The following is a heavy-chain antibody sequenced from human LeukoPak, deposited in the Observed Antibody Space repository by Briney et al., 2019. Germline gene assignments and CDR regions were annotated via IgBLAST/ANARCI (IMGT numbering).Heavy chain of an antibody. CDR2: IYHSGST. CDR1: GYSISSGYY. Sequence: SETLSLTCTVSGYSISSGYYWGWIRQPPGKGLEWIGSIYHSGSTYYNPSLKSRVTISVDTSKNQFSLKLSSVTAADTAVYYCARHVRAVAGTFPDYWGQGTLVTVSS. CDR3: ARHVRAVAGTFPDY. J-gene: IGHJ4*02. V-gene: IGHV4-38-2*02. D-gene: IGHD6-19*01.